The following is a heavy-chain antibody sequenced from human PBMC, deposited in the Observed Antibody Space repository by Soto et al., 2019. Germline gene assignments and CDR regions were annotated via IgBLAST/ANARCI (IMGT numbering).Heavy chain of an antibody. D-gene: IGHD4-17*01. CDR2: ISAYNGNT. Sequence: ASVKVSCKASGYTFTSYGISWVRQAPGQGLEWMGWISAYNGNTNYAQKLQGRVTMTTDTSTSTAYMELRSLRSDDTAVYYCARDRGADGDYYFDYWGQGTLVTVSS. J-gene: IGHJ4*02. CDR1: GYTFTSYG. CDR3: ARDRGADGDYYFDY. V-gene: IGHV1-18*01.